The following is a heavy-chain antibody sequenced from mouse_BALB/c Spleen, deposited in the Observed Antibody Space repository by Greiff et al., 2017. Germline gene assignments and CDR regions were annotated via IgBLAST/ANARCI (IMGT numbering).Heavy chain of an antibody. J-gene: IGHJ2*01. CDR3: AFTTATGGFDY. D-gene: IGHD1-2*01. CDR1: GFNIKDTY. CDR2: IDPANGNT. Sequence: EVQLQQSGAELVKPGASVKLSCTASGFNIKDTYMHWVKQRPEQGLEWIGRIDPANGNTKYDPKFQGKATITADTSSNTAYLQLSSLTSEDTAVYYCAFTTATGGFDYWGQGTTLTVSS. V-gene: IGHV14-3*02.